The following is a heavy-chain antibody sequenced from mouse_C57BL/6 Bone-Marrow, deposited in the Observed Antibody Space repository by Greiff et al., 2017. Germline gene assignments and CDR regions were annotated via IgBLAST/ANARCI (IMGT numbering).Heavy chain of an antibody. Sequence: EVQLQQSGAELVRPGASVKLSCTASGFNIKDDYMHWVKQRPEQGLEWIGWIDPENGDTEYASKFQGKATITADTSSNTAYLQLSSLTSEDTAVYYWTTCDSAWFAYWGQGTLVTVSA. J-gene: IGHJ3*01. CDR2: IDPENGDT. CDR3: TTCDSAWFAY. V-gene: IGHV14-4*01. D-gene: IGHD2-4*01. CDR1: GFNIKDDY.